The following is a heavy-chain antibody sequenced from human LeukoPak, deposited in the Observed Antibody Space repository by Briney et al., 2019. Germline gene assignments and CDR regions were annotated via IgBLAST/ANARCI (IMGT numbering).Heavy chain of an antibody. D-gene: IGHD3-10*01. CDR3: AKNTITMVRGTPADY. CDR1: GFIFSNYA. J-gene: IGHJ4*02. V-gene: IGHV3-23*01. CDR2: IGGRDGGT. Sequence: GGSLRLTCAASGFIFSNYAMSWVRQAPGKGLEWVSAIGGRDGGTYYADSVKGRFTFSRDDHKNTLYLQMNTLRVEDTAVYYCAKNTITMVRGTPADYWGQGTLVTVSS.